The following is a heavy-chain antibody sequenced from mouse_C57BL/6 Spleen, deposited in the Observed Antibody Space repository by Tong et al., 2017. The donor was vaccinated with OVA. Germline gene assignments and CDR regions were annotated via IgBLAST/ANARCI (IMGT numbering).Heavy chain of an antibody. CDR3: ARPVVATGYFDY. CDR1: GFTFSDYY. Sequence: EVQLQESGGGLVKPGGSLKLSCAASGFTFSDYYMYWVRQTPEKRLEWVAYISSGGSYTYYPDSVKGRFTISRDNAKNTLYLQMSSLKSEDTAMYYCARPVVATGYFDYWGQGTTLTVSS. V-gene: IGHV5-4*02. D-gene: IGHD1-1*01. J-gene: IGHJ2*01. CDR2: ISSGGSYT.